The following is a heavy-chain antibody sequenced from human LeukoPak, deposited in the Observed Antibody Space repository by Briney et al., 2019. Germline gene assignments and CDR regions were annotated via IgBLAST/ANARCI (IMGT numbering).Heavy chain of an antibody. D-gene: IGHD5-24*01. V-gene: IGHV4-31*03. CDR3: ARHGMATILDY. CDR1: GGSISSGGYY. Sequence: PSQTLSLTCTFSGGSISSGGYYWSWIRQHPGKGLEWIGYIYYSGSTYYNPSLKSRVTISVDTSKNQFSLKLSSVTAADTAVYYCARHGMATILDYWGQGTLVTVSS. CDR2: IYYSGST. J-gene: IGHJ4*02.